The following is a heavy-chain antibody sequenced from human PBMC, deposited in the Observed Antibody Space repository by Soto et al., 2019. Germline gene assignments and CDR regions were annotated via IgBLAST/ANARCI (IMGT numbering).Heavy chain of an antibody. CDR1: GFTFSDFD. Sequence: QVQLVESGGGVVQPGRSLRLSCAASGFTFSDFDMHWVRQAPGKGLEWVAVISYRGSNKYYADSVKCRFTISRDNSNNMLYVQLDDLRPNDTAIYYCVKEAHRASRLEYWGRGTLVTVSS. J-gene: IGHJ4*02. D-gene: IGHD6-6*01. CDR3: VKEAHRASRLEY. V-gene: IGHV3-30*18. CDR2: ISYRGSNK.